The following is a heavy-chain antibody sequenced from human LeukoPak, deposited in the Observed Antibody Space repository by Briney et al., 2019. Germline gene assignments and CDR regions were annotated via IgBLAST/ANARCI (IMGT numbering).Heavy chain of an antibody. D-gene: IGHD3-22*01. CDR2: IYTSGST. V-gene: IGHV4-61*02. J-gene: IGHJ3*02. Sequence: SETLSLTCTVSGGSISSGSYYWSWIRQPAGKGLEWIGRIYTSGSTNYNPSLKSRVTISVDTSKNQFSLKLSSVTAADTAVYYCARVWNYYDSSGYSTDALDIWGQGTMVTVSS. CDR1: GGSISSGSYY. CDR3: ARVWNYYDSSGYSTDALDI.